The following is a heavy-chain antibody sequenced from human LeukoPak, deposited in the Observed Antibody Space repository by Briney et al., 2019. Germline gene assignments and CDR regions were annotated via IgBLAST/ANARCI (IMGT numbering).Heavy chain of an antibody. Sequence: ASVKVSCKASGYTFTGYYMHWVRQAPGQGLEWMGWINPNSGGTNYAQKFQGWVTMTRDTSISTVYMELSRLRSGDTAVYYCARGRGWDSSSWYGYYYGMDVWGQGTTATVSS. J-gene: IGHJ6*02. V-gene: IGHV1-2*04. CDR1: GYTFTGYY. CDR3: ARGRGWDSSSWYGYYYGMDV. CDR2: INPNSGGT. D-gene: IGHD6-13*01.